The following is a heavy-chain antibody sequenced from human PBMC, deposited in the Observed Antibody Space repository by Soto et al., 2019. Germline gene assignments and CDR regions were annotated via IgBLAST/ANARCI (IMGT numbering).Heavy chain of an antibody. CDR2: INSVGSST. CDR1: GFTFSSYW. V-gene: IGHV3-74*01. CDR3: VRTSLVVAAATREDY. J-gene: IGHJ4*02. D-gene: IGHD2-15*01. Sequence: EVQLVESGGGLVQPGGSLRLSCAASGFTFSSYWMHWVRQAPGKGLVWVSRINSVGSSTSYADSVKGRFTISRDNAKNTVYLQMNMLRAEDTAVYYCVRTSLVVAAATREDYWGQGTLVTVSS.